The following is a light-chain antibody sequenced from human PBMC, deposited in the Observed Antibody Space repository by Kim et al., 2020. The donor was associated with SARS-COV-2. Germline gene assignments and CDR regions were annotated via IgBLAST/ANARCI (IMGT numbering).Light chain of an antibody. CDR1: QTMNGY. CDR3: QQTSSSPPYS. Sequence: AFVGDRVTITCRASQTMNGYVNWYQQKPEKAPKLLIHGSSTLQSGVPPRFSGSGSGTYFALTINGLQGEDFATYYCQQTSSSPPYSFGQGTKLEI. CDR2: GSS. V-gene: IGKV1-39*01. J-gene: IGKJ2*03.